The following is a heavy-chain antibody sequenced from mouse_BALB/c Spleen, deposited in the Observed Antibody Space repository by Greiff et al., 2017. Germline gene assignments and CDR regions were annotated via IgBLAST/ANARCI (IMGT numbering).Heavy chain of an antibody. J-gene: IGHJ4*01. Sequence: DVKLVESGGGLVQPGGSRKLSCAASGFTFSSFGMHWVRQAPEKGLEWVAYISSGSSTIYYADTVKGRFTISRDNPKNTLFLQMTSLRSEDTAMYYCARSIYYYGSSYEGYAMDYWGQGTSVTVSS. CDR1: GFTFSSFG. CDR3: ARSIYYYGSSYEGYAMDY. V-gene: IGHV5-17*02. D-gene: IGHD1-1*01. CDR2: ISSGSSTI.